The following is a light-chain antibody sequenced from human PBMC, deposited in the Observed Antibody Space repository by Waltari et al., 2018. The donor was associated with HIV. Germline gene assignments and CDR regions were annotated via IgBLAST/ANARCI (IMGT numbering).Light chain of an antibody. J-gene: IGKJ1*01. CDR1: QSVSSN. V-gene: IGKV3-15*01. CDR3: QQYNNWRSWT. CDR2: GAS. Sequence: EIVMTQSQATLSVSPGESATLSCRASQSVSSNLAWSQQKPGQAPRLLIYGASTRATGIPARFSGSGSGTEFTLTISSLQSEDFAVYYCQQYNNWRSWTFGQGTKVEIK.